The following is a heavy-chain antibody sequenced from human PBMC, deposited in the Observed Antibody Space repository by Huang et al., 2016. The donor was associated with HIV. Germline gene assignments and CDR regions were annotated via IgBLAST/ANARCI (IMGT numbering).Heavy chain of an antibody. Sequence: VESGGRSVQPGGSIKLSCVGSTFTFGAYWMSWVRQPPGKGLECVANIKKDESEKYYVDSVKGRFNISRDNARKVLFLEMDDLRVEDTAIYFCATKTAGMDIWGQGTTVTVSS. CDR2: IKKDESEK. CDR3: ATKTAGMDI. J-gene: IGHJ6*02. V-gene: IGHV3-7*01. D-gene: IGHD1-7*01. CDR1: TFTFGAYW.